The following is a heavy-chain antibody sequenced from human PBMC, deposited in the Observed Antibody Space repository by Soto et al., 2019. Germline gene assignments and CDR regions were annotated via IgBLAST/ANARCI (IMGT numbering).Heavy chain of an antibody. CDR3: ARMSYFYDKWYFDL. D-gene: IGHD3-22*01. CDR1: GASINNNDYY. V-gene: IGHV4-30-4*01. Sequence: PSETLSLTCTVSGASINNNDYYWSWIRQTPGKGLEWIGYVYYSGTTDYIPSLKSRLSMSIDKSQNQFTLKLNSVTAADTATYYWARMSYFYDKWYFDLWGRGTLFTVSS. CDR2: VYYSGTT. J-gene: IGHJ2*01.